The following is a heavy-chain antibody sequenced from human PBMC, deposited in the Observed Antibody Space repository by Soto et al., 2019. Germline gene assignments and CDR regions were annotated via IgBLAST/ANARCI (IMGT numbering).Heavy chain of an antibody. J-gene: IGHJ5*02. D-gene: IGHD6-19*01. CDR1: GFTFSSYW. CDR2: IKQDGSEK. CDR3: ARDHSSGWYGPQAGWFDR. Sequence: GGSLRLSCAASGFTFSSYWMSWVRQAPGKGLEWVANIKQDGSEKYYVDSVKGRFTISRDNAKNSLYLQMNSLRAEDTAVYYCARDHSSGWYGPQAGWFDRWGQGTLVTVSS. V-gene: IGHV3-7*05.